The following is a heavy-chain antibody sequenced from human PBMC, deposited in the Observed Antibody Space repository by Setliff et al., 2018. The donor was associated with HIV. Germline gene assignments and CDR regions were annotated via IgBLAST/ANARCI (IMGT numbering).Heavy chain of an antibody. Sequence: GESLKISCAASGFTFNTYAMSWVRQAPGKGLEWVSVISGSGGSTFYADSVKGRFTISRDNSKDTLYLQMNGLRVEDTAVYYCAKDGISGGAYPPYYFDYWGHGTLVTVSS. V-gene: IGHV3-23*01. CDR1: GFTFNTYA. CDR3: AKDGISGGAYPPYYFDY. CDR2: ISGSGGST. J-gene: IGHJ4*01. D-gene: IGHD2-15*01.